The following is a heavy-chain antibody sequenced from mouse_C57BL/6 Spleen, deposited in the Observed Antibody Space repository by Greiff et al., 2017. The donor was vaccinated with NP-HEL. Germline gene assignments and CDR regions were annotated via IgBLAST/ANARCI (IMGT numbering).Heavy chain of an antibody. CDR1: GYTFTSYW. CDR2: IDPSDSYT. D-gene: IGHD2-14*01. V-gene: IGHV1-69*01. J-gene: IGHJ4*01. CDR3: ARRDRIYYAMDY. Sequence: VQLQQSGAELVMPGASVKLSCKASGYTFTSYWMHWVKQRPGQGLEWIGEIDPSDSYTNYNQKFKGKSTLTVDKSSSTAYMQLSSLTSEDSAVYYCARRDRIYYAMDYWGQGTSVTVSS.